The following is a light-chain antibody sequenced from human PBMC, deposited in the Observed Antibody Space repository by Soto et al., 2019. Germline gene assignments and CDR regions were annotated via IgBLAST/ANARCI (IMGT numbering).Light chain of an antibody. J-gene: IGLJ2*01. CDR3: SSFTSRKTVI. CDR1: SSDIGGYNY. Sequence: QSALTQPASLSGSPGQSITISCTGTSSDIGGYNYVSWYQQYPDKAPQLIIYEVSNRPSGVSNRFSGYKSGNTASLAISGLQAEDEADYYCSSFTSRKTVIFGGGTKLTVL. V-gene: IGLV2-14*01. CDR2: EVS.